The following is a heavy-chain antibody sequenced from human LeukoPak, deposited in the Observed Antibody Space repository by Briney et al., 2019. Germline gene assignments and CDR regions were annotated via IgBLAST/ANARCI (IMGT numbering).Heavy chain of an antibody. J-gene: IGHJ4*02. D-gene: IGHD6-19*01. V-gene: IGHV4-59*08. CDR1: GGSISSYY. Sequence: PSETLSLTCTVSGGSISSYYWSWIRQPPGRGLEWIGYIYYSGTTNYNPSLKRRVTISVDTSKNQFSLRLSSVTAADTAVYFCARRFNSVWYFDYWGQGTLVTVSS. CDR3: ARRFNSVWYFDY. CDR2: IYYSGTT.